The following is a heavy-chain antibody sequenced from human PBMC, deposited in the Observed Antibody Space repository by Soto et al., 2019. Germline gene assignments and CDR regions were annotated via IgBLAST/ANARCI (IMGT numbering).Heavy chain of an antibody. Sequence: GASVKVSCKASGGTFSSHAISWVRQAPGQGLEWMGGIIPFFKATNYAQKFQGRVTITAGDSTSTAYMDLYSLRSEDTAVYYCARDVPLNYYDGTYSYYAMDVWGQGTTVTVSS. V-gene: IGHV1-69*13. CDR3: ARDVPLNYYDGTYSYYAMDV. D-gene: IGHD3-16*01. J-gene: IGHJ6*02. CDR1: GGTFSSHA. CDR2: IIPFFKAT.